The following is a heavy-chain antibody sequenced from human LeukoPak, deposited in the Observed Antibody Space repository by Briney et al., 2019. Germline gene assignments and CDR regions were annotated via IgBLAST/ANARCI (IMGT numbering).Heavy chain of an antibody. CDR2: IYNSGST. CDR1: GYSISSGYY. Sequence: SETLSLTCDVSGYSISSGYYWAWIRQSPGRGLEWIASIYNSGSTFYNPSLKSRVALSVDTSKNQFSLKLMSVTAADTAVYYWARPNTWITEGFDSWGQGILVTVSS. D-gene: IGHD3-16*01. CDR3: ARPNTWITEGFDS. J-gene: IGHJ5*01. V-gene: IGHV4-38-2*01.